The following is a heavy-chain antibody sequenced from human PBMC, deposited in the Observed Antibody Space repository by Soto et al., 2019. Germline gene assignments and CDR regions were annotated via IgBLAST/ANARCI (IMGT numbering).Heavy chain of an antibody. D-gene: IGHD2-2*01. CDR2: IYYSGST. J-gene: IGHJ4*02. V-gene: IGHV4-59*01. Sequence: PSETLSLTCTVSGGSISSYYWSWIRQPPGKGLEWIGYIYYSGSTNYNPSLKSRVTISVDTSKNQFSLKLSSVTAADTAVYYCARGYCSSTSCYYYGYFDYWGQGTLVTVSS. CDR1: GGSISSYY. CDR3: ARGYCSSTSCYYYGYFDY.